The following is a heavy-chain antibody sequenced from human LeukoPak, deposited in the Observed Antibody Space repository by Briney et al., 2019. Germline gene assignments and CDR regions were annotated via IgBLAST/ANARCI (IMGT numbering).Heavy chain of an antibody. CDR1: GFTLGSYA. Sequence: GGSLRLSSAASGFTLGSYATNRVRQAPGKGPEWVAEISDRGGTTNYADSVKGRLTISRDNSKNTLYLQMSSLGAEDTAVYCCVKGTLRWFYGMDVWGQGTTVTVSS. J-gene: IGHJ6*02. V-gene: IGHV3-64D*06. D-gene: IGHD4-23*01. CDR3: VKGTLRWFYGMDV. CDR2: ISDRGGTT.